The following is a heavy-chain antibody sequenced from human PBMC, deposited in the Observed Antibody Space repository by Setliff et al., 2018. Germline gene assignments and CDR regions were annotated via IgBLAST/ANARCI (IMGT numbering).Heavy chain of an antibody. D-gene: IGHD3-16*01. J-gene: IGHJ3*02. CDR2: ISHSNTYI. Sequence: GGSLRLSCAASGFVFSTYDMNWVRQAPGKGLEWVSSISHSNTYIYYADSVKCRFTISRDNATNTLYLQMNSLRAEDTAVYYCARDPAYGAFDIWGQGTMVTVSS. CDR3: ARDPAYGAFDI. V-gene: IGHV3-21*04. CDR1: GFVFSTYD.